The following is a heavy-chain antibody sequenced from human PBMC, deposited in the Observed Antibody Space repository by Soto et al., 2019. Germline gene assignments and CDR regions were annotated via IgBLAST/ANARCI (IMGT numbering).Heavy chain of an antibody. V-gene: IGHV1-3*01. Sequence: GASVKVSCKASGYTFTSYAMHWVRQAPGQRLEWMGWINAGNGNTKYSQKFQGRVTITRDTSASTAYMELSSLRSEDTAVYYCARSYQPTYYYYMDVWGKGTTVTVSS. CDR3: ARSYQPTYYYYMDV. CDR1: GYTFTSYA. CDR2: INAGNGNT. D-gene: IGHD2-2*01. J-gene: IGHJ6*03.